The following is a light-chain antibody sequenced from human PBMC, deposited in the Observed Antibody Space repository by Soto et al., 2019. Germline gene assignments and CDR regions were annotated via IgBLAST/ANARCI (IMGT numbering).Light chain of an antibody. Sequence: EVVFTQSPDPLPLSRGERASLCWRGRQNFGSTYLAWYQQTRGQAPRLLIYGASNRATGIPDRFSGSGSGTDFTLNITRLEPEDSAVYYCLQHSGTSPKTFGQGTKVDIK. J-gene: IGKJ1*01. CDR1: QNFGSTY. CDR2: GAS. CDR3: LQHSGTSPKT. V-gene: IGKV3-20*01.